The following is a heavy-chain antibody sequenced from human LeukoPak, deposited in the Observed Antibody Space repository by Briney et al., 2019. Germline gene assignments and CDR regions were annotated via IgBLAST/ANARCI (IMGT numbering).Heavy chain of an antibody. CDR1: GGSISSYY. CDR2: IYYSGST. CDR3: ARQYYYGSGRYYYGMDV. Sequence: SETLSLTCTVSGGSISSYYWSWIRQPPGKGLEWIGYIYYSGSTNYNPSLKSRVTISVDTSKNQFSLKLSSVTAADTAVYYCARQYYYGSGRYYYGMDVWGQGTTVTVSS. V-gene: IGHV4-59*08. J-gene: IGHJ6*02. D-gene: IGHD3-10*01.